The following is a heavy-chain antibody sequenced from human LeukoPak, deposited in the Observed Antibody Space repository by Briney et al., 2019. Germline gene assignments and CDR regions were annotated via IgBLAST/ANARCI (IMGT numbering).Heavy chain of an antibody. Sequence: ASVKVSCTASGYTFTGSYMHWVRQAPGQGLEWMGWIHPNSGGTNYAQRFQGRVTMSRDTSISTAYMELSRLRSDDTAVYYCARDPGRGYYADWGQGSLVAVSS. D-gene: IGHD3-22*01. J-gene: IGHJ4*02. CDR3: ARDPGRGYYAD. CDR2: IHPNSGGT. CDR1: GYTFTGSY. V-gene: IGHV1-2*02.